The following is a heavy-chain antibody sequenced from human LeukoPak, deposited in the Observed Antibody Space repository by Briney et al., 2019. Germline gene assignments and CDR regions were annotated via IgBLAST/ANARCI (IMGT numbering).Heavy chain of an antibody. V-gene: IGHV3-9*01. Sequence: GGSLRLSCAASGFTFDVYAMHWVRQAPGKGLEWFSGISWNSGSIGYADSVKGRFTISRDNAKNSLYLQMNSLRAEDTALYYCAKDRRDRLDAFDIWGQGTMVIVSS. D-gene: IGHD1-14*01. CDR2: ISWNSGSI. CDR3: AKDRRDRLDAFDI. J-gene: IGHJ3*02. CDR1: GFTFDVYA.